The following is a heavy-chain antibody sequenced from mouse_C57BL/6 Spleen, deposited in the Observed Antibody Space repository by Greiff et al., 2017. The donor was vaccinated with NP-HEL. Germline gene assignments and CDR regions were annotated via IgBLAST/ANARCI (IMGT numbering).Heavy chain of an antibody. CDR2: IFPGSGST. CDR3: ARSDYYGQAWFAY. CDR1: GYTFTDYY. J-gene: IGHJ3*01. Sequence: QVQLKESGPELVKPGASVKISCKASGYTFTDYYINWVKQRPGQGLEWIGWIFPGSGSTYYNEKFKGKATLTVDKSSSTAYMLLSSLTSEDSAVYFCARSDYYGQAWFAYWGQGTLVTVSA. V-gene: IGHV1-75*01. D-gene: IGHD1-1*01.